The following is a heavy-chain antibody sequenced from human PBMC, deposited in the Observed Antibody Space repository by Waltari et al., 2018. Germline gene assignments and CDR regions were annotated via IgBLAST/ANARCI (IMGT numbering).Heavy chain of an antibody. D-gene: IGHD3-10*01. CDR3: ARDTGGWYYDV. Sequence: QVQLLQSGPGLVKPSETLSLTCTVSDGSISIFYWTGIRQPPGKGPEWIGCISTTGGTKYNPSLQSRVSFSVDTSKNQFSLRLTSVTAADTALYYCARDTGGWYYDVWGRGSLVTVSA. CDR1: DGSISIFY. J-gene: IGHJ2*01. CDR2: ISTTGGT. V-gene: IGHV4-59*01.